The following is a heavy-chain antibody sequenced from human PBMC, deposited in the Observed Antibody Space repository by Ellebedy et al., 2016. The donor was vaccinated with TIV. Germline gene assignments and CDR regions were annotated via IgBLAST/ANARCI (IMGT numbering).Heavy chain of an antibody. CDR1: GFTFSRYW. D-gene: IGHD3-10*01. Sequence: GESLKISCAASGFTFSRYWMNWVRQAPGKGLEWVANIKDDGTEKYYLESVKGRFTISRDNARNSLFLQMNSLTTDDTAVYYCVRRSGSYFDYWGQGTLLTVSS. CDR3: VRRSGSYFDY. CDR2: IKDDGTEK. J-gene: IGHJ4*02. V-gene: IGHV3-7*01.